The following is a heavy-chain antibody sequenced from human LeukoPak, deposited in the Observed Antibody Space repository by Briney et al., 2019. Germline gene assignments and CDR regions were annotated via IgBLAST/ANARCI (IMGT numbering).Heavy chain of an antibody. Sequence: GGSLRLSCAASGFSFSDFGMNWVRQAPGKGLEWVSSISAHSRYIYYADSVKGRFTISRDNAQTSLYLQMNSLRAEDSAVYYCARQYYDFWGGFYTADYYFDYWGRGTLVTVSP. CDR2: ISAHSRYI. CDR3: ARQYYDFWGGFYTADYYFDY. CDR1: GFSFSDFG. J-gene: IGHJ4*02. V-gene: IGHV3-21*01. D-gene: IGHD3-3*01.